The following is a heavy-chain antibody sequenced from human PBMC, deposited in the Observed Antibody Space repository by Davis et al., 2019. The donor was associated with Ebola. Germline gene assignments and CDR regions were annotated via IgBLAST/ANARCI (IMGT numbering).Heavy chain of an antibody. D-gene: IGHD6-19*01. CDR3: AKDTFSSEAVAGTIDY. CDR2: ISGDGGST. J-gene: IGHJ4*02. Sequence: GESLKISCAASGFTSDDYAMHWVRQAPGKGLEWVSLISGDGGSTYYADSVKGRFTISRDNSKNSLYLQMNSLRTEDTALYYCAKDTFSSEAVAGTIDYWGQGTLVTVSS. CDR1: GFTSDDYA. V-gene: IGHV3-43*02.